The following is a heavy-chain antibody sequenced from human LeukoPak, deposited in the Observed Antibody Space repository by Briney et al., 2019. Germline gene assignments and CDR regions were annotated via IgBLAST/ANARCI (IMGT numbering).Heavy chain of an antibody. V-gene: IGHV4-34*01. CDR1: GGSFSGYY. Sequence: PSETLSLTCAVYGGSFSGYYWSWIRQPPGKGLEWIGEINHSGSTNYNPSLKSRVTISVDTSKNQFSLKLSSVTAADTAVYYCARVFRLSSPADFDWPRRDGYYYFDYWGQGTLVTVSS. J-gene: IGHJ4*02. CDR2: INHSGST. CDR3: ARVFRLSSPADFDWPRRDGYYYFDY. D-gene: IGHD3-9*01.